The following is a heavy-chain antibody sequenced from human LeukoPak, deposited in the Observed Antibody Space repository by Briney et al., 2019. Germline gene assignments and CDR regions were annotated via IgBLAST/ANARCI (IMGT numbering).Heavy chain of an antibody. D-gene: IGHD3-16*02. V-gene: IGHV1-2*06. J-gene: IGHJ4*02. CDR1: GYTFTGYH. Sequence: ASVKVSCKASGYTFTGYHMHWVRQAPGQGLEWMGRINPNSGDTNYAQKFQGRVTMTRDTSISTAYMELSRLRSDDTAVYYCARGTDDYVWGSYRNWGQGTLVTVSS. CDR3: ARGTDDYVWGSYRN. CDR2: INPNSGDT.